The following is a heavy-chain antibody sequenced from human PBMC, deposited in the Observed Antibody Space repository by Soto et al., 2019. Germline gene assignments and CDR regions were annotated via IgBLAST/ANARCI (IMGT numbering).Heavy chain of an antibody. Sequence: QVQLVQSGAEVKKPGASVKVSCKASGYTFTSYGISRVRQAPGQGLEWMGWISAYNGNTNYAQKLQGRVTMTTDTSTSTAYMELRSLRSDDTAVYYCARDFGSYRCSSTSCPYYYYGMDVWGQGTTVTVSS. CDR2: ISAYNGNT. D-gene: IGHD2-2*01. CDR1: GYTFTSYG. J-gene: IGHJ6*02. CDR3: ARDFGSYRCSSTSCPYYYYGMDV. V-gene: IGHV1-18*01.